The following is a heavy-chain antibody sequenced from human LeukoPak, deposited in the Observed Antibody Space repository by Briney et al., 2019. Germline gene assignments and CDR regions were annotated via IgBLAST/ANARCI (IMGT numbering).Heavy chain of an antibody. D-gene: IGHD1-26*01. Sequence: GDSLKISCKGSGYSFSIYWIGWVRQLPGKGLEWMGIISPGVSDTRYSPSFQGQVTISADKSISTAYLQWSSLKGSDTAMYYCESGSGSYYYFHYWGQGTLVTVSS. CDR3: ESGSGSYYYFHY. J-gene: IGHJ4*02. V-gene: IGHV5-51*01. CDR1: GYSFSIYW. CDR2: ISPGVSDT.